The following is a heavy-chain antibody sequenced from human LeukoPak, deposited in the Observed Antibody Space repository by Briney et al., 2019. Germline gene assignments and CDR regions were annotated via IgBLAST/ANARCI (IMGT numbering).Heavy chain of an antibody. J-gene: IGHJ3*02. D-gene: IGHD2-2*01. Sequence: GGSLRLSCAASGFTFSSYEMNWVRQAPGKGLEWVSYISSSGSTIYYADSVKGRFTISRDNAKNSLYLQMNSLRAEDTAVYYCARGWVGDIVVVPAAPISEDAFDIWGQGTMVTVSS. CDR3: ARGWVGDIVVVPAAPISEDAFDI. V-gene: IGHV3-48*03. CDR2: ISSSGSTI. CDR1: GFTFSSYE.